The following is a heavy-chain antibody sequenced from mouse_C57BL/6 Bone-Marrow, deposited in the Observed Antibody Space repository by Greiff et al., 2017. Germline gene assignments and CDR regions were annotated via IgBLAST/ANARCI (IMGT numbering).Heavy chain of an antibody. D-gene: IGHD2-1*01. CDR3: ARVGNYSYYAMDD. V-gene: IGHV1-81*01. CDR2: IYPSSGNT. CDR1: GYTFTSYG. J-gene: IGHJ4*01. Sequence: QVQLQQSGAELARPGASVKLSCKASGYTFTSYGISWVKQRTGQGLEWIGEIYPSSGNTYYNETFKGKATLTADKSSSTAYMELRSLTSEDSAVYFCARVGNYSYYAMDDWGQGTSVTVSS.